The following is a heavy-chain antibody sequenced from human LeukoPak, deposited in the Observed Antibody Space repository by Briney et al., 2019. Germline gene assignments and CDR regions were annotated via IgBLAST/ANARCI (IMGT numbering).Heavy chain of an antibody. J-gene: IGHJ6*02. CDR3: ARDHYGDPIYGMDV. D-gene: IGHD4-17*01. CDR2: INAGNGNT. V-gene: IGHV1-3*01. Sequence: ASVKVSFKASGYTFTSYAMHWVRQAPGQRLEWMEWINAGNGNTKYSQKFQGRVTITRDTSASTAYMELSSLRSEDTAVYYCARDHYGDPIYGMDVWGQGTTVTVSS. CDR1: GYTFTSYA.